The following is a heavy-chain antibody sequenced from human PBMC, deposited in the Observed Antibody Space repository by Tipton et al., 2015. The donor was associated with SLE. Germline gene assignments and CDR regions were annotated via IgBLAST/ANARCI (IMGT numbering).Heavy chain of an antibody. CDR1: GDSITNGNYY. V-gene: IGHV4-39*07. J-gene: IGHJ3*02. Sequence: TLSLTCTVSGDSITNGNYYWGWIRQPPWQGLEWIGSIFYRGVTYYNPSLKSRVSISLDTSKNEFSLRLTSVTAADTAVYYCARDGHAGAFDIWGQGTMVTVSS. CDR2: IFYRGVT. CDR3: ARDGHAGAFDI.